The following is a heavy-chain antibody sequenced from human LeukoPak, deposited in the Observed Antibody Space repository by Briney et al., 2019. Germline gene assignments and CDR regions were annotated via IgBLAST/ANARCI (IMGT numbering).Heavy chain of an antibody. D-gene: IGHD3-10*01. CDR3: ARDWGPILWFGESQPNWFDP. CDR2: ISAYNGNT. Sequence: GASVKVSCKASGYTFTSYGISWVRQAPGQGLEWMGWISAYNGNTNYAQKLQGRVTMTTDTSTSTAYMELRSLRSDDTAVYYCARDWGPILWFGESQPNWFDPWGQGTLVTVSS. V-gene: IGHV1-18*01. CDR1: GYTFTSYG. J-gene: IGHJ5*02.